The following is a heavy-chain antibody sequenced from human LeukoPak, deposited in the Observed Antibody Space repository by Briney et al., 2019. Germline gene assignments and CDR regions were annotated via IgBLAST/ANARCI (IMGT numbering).Heavy chain of an antibody. J-gene: IGHJ6*03. CDR3: ARDQYSSGWSKRGDYYYYYYTDV. CDR2: IIPIFGTA. V-gene: IGHV1-69*05. D-gene: IGHD6-19*01. Sequence: ASVKVSCKASGGTFSSYAISWVRQAPGQGLEWMGGIIPIFGTANYAQKFQGRVTITTDESTSTAYMELSSLRSEDTAVYYCARDQYSSGWSKRGDYYYYYYTDVWGKGTTVTVSS. CDR1: GGTFSSYA.